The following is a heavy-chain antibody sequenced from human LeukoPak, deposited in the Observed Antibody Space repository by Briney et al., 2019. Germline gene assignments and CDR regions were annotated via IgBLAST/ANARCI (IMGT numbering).Heavy chain of an antibody. V-gene: IGHV1-2*06. CDR2: INPNSGDT. Sequence: SVKVSCEASGYTFTGYHMHWVRQAPGQGLEWMGRINPNSGDTNYAQKFQGRVAMTRDTSISTAFMELTRLRSDDTAVYYCARDYCSSTSCLFDYWGQGTLVTVSS. J-gene: IGHJ4*02. CDR3: ARDYCSSTSCLFDY. CDR1: GYTFTGYH. D-gene: IGHD2-2*01.